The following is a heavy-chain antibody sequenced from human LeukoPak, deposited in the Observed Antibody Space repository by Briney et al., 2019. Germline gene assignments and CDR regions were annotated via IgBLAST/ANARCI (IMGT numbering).Heavy chain of an antibody. Sequence: SETLSLTCTVSGGSISSGDYYWSWIRQPPGKGLEWIGYIYYSGSTYYNPSLKSRVTISVDTSKNQFSLKLSSVTAADTAVYYCARTYYDILTPLLGNWFDPWGQGTLVTVSS. CDR1: GGSISSGDYY. D-gene: IGHD3-9*01. CDR3: ARTYYDILTPLLGNWFDP. V-gene: IGHV4-30-4*01. CDR2: IYYSGST. J-gene: IGHJ5*02.